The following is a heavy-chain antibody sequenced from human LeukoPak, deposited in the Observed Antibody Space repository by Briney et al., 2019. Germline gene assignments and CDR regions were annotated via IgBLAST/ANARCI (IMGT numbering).Heavy chain of an antibody. CDR3: ARAETTLLLNY. V-gene: IGHV1-18*01. CDR2: ISAHNGNT. CDR1: GYSFTNYV. J-gene: IGHJ4*02. Sequence: GASVKVSCKASGYSFTNYVIIWVRQTPGQGLQWMGWISAHNGNTNYAQKLQGRVTLTTDTSTSTVYMELRSLTSDDTAVYYCARAETTLLLNYWGQGTLVTVSS. D-gene: IGHD4-11*01.